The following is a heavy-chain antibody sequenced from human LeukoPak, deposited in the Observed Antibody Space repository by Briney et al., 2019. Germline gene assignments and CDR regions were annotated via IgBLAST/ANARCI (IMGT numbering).Heavy chain of an antibody. CDR1: GGSISSYS. CDR2: IYYSGST. J-gene: IGHJ4*02. V-gene: IGHV4-59*08. D-gene: IGHD5-18*01. Sequence: SETLSLTCTVSGGSISSYSWSWIWQPPGKGLEWIGYIYYSGSTNYNPSLKSRVTISVDTSKNQFSLKLSSVTAADTAVYYCARAPPGYGYLVDSGFFDYWGQGTLVTVSS. CDR3: ARAPPGYGYLVDSGFFDY.